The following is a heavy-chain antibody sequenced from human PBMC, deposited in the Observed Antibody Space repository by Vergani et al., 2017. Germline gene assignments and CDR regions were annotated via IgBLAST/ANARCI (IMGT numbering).Heavy chain of an antibody. Sequence: QVQLVESGGGVVQPGGSLRLSCGASGFTFSNYGMHWVRQAPGKGLEWVTFIRYDGSNTYYADSVKGRFTISRDNSKNTLFLQMNSLSAEDTAVYYCASSILSSTSCFDWGQGTLVTVSS. CDR2: IRYDGSNT. CDR3: ASSILSSTSCFD. J-gene: IGHJ4*02. V-gene: IGHV3-30*02. CDR1: GFTFSNYG. D-gene: IGHD2-2*01.